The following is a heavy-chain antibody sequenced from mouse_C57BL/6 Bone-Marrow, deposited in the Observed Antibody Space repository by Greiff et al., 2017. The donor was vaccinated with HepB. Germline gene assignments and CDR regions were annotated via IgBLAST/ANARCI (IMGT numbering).Heavy chain of an antibody. CDR2: IDPENGDT. CDR3: TTPGSSFFAY. D-gene: IGHD1-1*01. V-gene: IGHV14-4*01. CDR1: GFNIKDDY. Sequence: VHVKQSGAELVRPGASVKLSCTASGFNIKDDYMHWVKQRPEQGLEWIGWIDPENGDTEYDSKFQGKATITAATSSNTAYLQLSSLTSDDTAVYYCTTPGSSFFAYWGQGTLVTVSA. J-gene: IGHJ3*01.